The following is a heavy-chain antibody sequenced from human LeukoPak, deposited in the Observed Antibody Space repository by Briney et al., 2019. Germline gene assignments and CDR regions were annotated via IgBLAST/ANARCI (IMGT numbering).Heavy chain of an antibody. CDR3: AKDGQQWLEHYYYYYMDV. J-gene: IGHJ6*03. CDR2: ISYDGSNK. CDR1: GFTFSSYG. V-gene: IGHV3-30*18. Sequence: GGSLRLSCAASGFTFSSYGMHWVRQAPGKGLEWVAVISYDGSNKYYADSVKGRFTISRDNSKNTLYLQMNSLRAEDTAVYYCAKDGQQWLEHYYYYYMDVWGKGTTVTVSS. D-gene: IGHD6-19*01.